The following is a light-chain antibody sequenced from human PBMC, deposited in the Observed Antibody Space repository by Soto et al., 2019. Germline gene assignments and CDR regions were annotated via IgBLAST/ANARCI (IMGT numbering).Light chain of an antibody. J-gene: IGKJ2*01. V-gene: IGKV1-39*01. CDR3: QQSYSVPYT. CDR1: QSISIY. CDR2: AAS. Sequence: DIQMTQSPSSLSASVGDRVTITCRASQSISIYLNWYQQKPGKAPKLLIYAASSLQSGVPLRFSGSGSGTDFTLTISSLQPEDFATYYCQQSYSVPYTFGQGTKLEIK.